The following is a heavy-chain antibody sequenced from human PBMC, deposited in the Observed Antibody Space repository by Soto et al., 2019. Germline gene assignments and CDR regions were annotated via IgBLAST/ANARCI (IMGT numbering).Heavy chain of an antibody. J-gene: IGHJ6*02. Sequence: ETLSLTCTVSGGSISSYYWSWIRQPAGKGLEWIGRIYTSGSTNYNPSLKSRVTMSVDTSKNQFSLKLSSVTAADTAVYYCARDPTYYDFWSGYSSYYYGMDVWGQGTTVTVSS. V-gene: IGHV4-4*07. D-gene: IGHD3-3*01. CDR1: GGSISSYY. CDR2: IYTSGST. CDR3: ARDPTYYDFWSGYSSYYYGMDV.